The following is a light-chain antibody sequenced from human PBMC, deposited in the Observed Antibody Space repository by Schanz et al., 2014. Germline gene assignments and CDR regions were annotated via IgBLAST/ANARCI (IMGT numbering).Light chain of an antibody. CDR1: SSDVGAYNY. CDR3: CSYAGSYTWV. CDR2: EVS. J-gene: IGLJ3*02. Sequence: QSALTQPPSASGFPGQSVAISCTGTSSDVGAYNYVSWYQQHPGKAPKLIIYEVSKRPSGVPDRFSGSKSGNTASLTVSGLQAEDEADYYCCSYAGSYTWVFGGGTKLTVL. V-gene: IGLV2-8*01.